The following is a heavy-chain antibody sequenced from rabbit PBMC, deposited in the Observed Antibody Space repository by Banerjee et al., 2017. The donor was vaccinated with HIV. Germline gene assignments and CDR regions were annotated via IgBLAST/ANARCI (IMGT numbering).Heavy chain of an antibody. CDR1: GFSFSTYW. D-gene: IGHD1-1*01. CDR2: IYTSSGST. J-gene: IGHJ4*01. Sequence: QEQLEESGGDLVKPEGSLTLTCTASGFSFSTYWRCWVRQAPGKGLEWIACIYTSSGSTWYASWAKGRFTISKTSSTTVTLQMTSLTAADTATYLCARDSRINSGAYLNLWGPGTLVTVS. CDR3: ARDSRINSGAYLNL. V-gene: IGHV1S45*01.